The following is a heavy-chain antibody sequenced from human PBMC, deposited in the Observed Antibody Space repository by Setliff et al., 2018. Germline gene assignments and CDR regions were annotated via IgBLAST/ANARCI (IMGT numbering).Heavy chain of an antibody. J-gene: IGHJ6*04. CDR1: GYTFTNFG. Sequence: ASVKVSCKASGYTFTNFGISWVRQAPGQGPEWMGWISGYNGNTNYAQRFQGRITITTDISTTTANMELRRLRSDDTAVYYCARGTDYHGSGSYWAKDVWGEGTTVTVSS. V-gene: IGHV1-18*01. CDR3: ARGTDYHGSGSYWAKDV. CDR2: ISGYNGNT. D-gene: IGHD3-10*01.